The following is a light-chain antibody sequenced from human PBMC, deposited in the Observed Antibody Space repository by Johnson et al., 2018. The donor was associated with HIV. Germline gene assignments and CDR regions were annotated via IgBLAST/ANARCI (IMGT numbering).Light chain of an antibody. V-gene: IGLV1-51*02. CDR3: GTWDSSLVGV. J-gene: IGLJ1*01. CDR1: SSNIGRNY. CDR2: QNT. Sequence: QSVLTQPPSVSAAPGQMVTISCSGSSSNIGRNYVSWYQQLPGTAPKLLIYQNTWRPSWIPDRFSGSTSGASATLAITGLQTGDEADYYCGTWDSSLVGVFGTGTKVTVL.